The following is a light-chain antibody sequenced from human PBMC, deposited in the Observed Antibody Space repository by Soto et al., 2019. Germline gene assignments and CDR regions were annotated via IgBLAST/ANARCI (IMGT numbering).Light chain of an antibody. CDR3: MQGTHWPPT. CDR2: GAS. V-gene: IGKV2-30*01. J-gene: IGKJ1*01. Sequence: VVMTQSPLSLPVTLGQPASISCRSSQSLVYSDGNAYLNWFQQRPGQSPRRLIYGASNRDSGVPDRFSGSGSGPDFALHISRVEAEDVAVYYCMQGTHWPPTFGRGTRVEIK. CDR1: QSLVYSDGNAY.